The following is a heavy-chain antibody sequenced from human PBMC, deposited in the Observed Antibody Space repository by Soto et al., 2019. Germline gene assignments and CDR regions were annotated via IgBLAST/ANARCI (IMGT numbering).Heavy chain of an antibody. J-gene: IGHJ4*02. D-gene: IGHD2-8*01. Sequence: GASVKVSCKASGYTFTSYAMHWVRQAPGQRLEWMGWINAGNGNTKYSQKFQGRVTITRDTSASTAYMELSSLRSEDTAVYYCAMCDIVLIVYAHWGQGTLDIVYS. V-gene: IGHV1-3*01. CDR1: GYTFTSYA. CDR2: INAGNGNT. CDR3: AMCDIVLIVYAH.